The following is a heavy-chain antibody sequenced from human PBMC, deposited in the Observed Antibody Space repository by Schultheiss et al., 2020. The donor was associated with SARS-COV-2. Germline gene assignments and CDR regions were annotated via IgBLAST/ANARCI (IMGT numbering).Heavy chain of an antibody. D-gene: IGHD4-17*01. CDR3: ARGRLRKDY. Sequence: GESLKISCAASGFTFSSYGMHWVRQAPGKGLEWVSYISSSSSTIYYADSVKGRFTISRDNAKNSLYLQMNSLRAEDTAVYYCARGRLRKDYWGQGTLVTVSS. V-gene: IGHV3-48*01. CDR1: GFTFSSYG. CDR2: ISSSSSTI. J-gene: IGHJ4*02.